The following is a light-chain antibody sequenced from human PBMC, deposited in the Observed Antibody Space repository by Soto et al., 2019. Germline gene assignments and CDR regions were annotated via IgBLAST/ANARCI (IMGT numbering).Light chain of an antibody. CDR3: QQLNSYPHT. Sequence: DIQLTQSPSFLSASVGDRVTITCRASQGISSYLAWYQQKPGKAPKLLIYAASTLQSGVPSRFSGSGSRTEFTLTISSLQPEDFATYYCQQLNSYPHTFGPGTKVDIK. V-gene: IGKV1-9*01. CDR2: AAS. J-gene: IGKJ3*01. CDR1: QGISSY.